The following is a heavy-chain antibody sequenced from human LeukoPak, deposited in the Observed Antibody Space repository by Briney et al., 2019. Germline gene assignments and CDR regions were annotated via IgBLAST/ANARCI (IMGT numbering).Heavy chain of an antibody. CDR3: ARGGVTNDSSGYYYRFDY. CDR1: GGSFSGYY. V-gene: IGHV4-34*01. CDR2: INHSGST. J-gene: IGHJ4*02. Sequence: SETLSLTCAVYGGSFSGYYWSWIRQPPGKGLEWIGEINHSGSTNYNPSLKSRVTISVDTSKNQFSLKLSSVTAADTAVYYCARGGVTNDSSGYYYRFDYWGQGTLVTVSS. D-gene: IGHD3-22*01.